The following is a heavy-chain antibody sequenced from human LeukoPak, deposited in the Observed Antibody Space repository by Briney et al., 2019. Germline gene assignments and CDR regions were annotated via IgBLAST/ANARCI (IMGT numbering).Heavy chain of an antibody. D-gene: IGHD2-2*02. J-gene: IGHJ3*02. CDR2: IYYSGST. Sequence: SETLSLTCTVSGGSISSHYWSWIRQPPGKGLEWIGYIYYSGSTNYNPSLKSRVTISVDTSKNQFSLKLSSVTAADTAVYYCARGGYCSRTSCYIDDAFDIWGQGTMVTVSS. CDR1: GGSISSHY. CDR3: ARGGYCSRTSCYIDDAFDI. V-gene: IGHV4-59*11.